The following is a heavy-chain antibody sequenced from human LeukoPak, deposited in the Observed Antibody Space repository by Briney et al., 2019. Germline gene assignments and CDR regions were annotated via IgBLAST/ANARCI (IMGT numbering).Heavy chain of an antibody. Sequence: GESLKISCKGSGYIFTNYWIGWVRQMTGKGLEWMGIIYPGDSHTRYSPSFQGQVTISTDKSINTAYLQWSSLKAPDTAMYYCARQIRDFGGLDYWGQGSLVTVSS. D-gene: IGHD3-10*01. CDR1: GYIFTNYW. CDR2: IYPGDSHT. J-gene: IGHJ4*02. CDR3: ARQIRDFGGLDY. V-gene: IGHV5-51*01.